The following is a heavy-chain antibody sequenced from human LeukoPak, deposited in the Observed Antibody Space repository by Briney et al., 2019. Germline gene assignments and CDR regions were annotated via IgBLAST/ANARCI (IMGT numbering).Heavy chain of an antibody. CDR3: ARVTMVRGVIYFDY. CDR1: GFTFSSYA. Sequence: GGSLRLSCAASGFTFSSYAMHWVRQAPGKGLEWVAVISYDGSNKYYADSVKGRFTISRDNSKNTLYLQMNSLRAEDTAVYYCARVTMVRGVIYFDYWGQGTLVTVSS. V-gene: IGHV3-30-3*01. J-gene: IGHJ4*02. D-gene: IGHD3-10*01. CDR2: ISYDGSNK.